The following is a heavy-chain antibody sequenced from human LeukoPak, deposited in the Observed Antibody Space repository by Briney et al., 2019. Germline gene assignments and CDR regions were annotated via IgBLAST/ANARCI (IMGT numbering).Heavy chain of an antibody. D-gene: IGHD3-22*01. J-gene: IGHJ3*02. CDR1: GGSISSYY. CDR2: IYYSGST. V-gene: IGHV4-59*01. Sequence: SETLSLTCTVSGGSISSYYWSWIRQPPGKGPEWIGYIYYSGSTNYNPSLKSRVTISVDTSKNQFSLKLSSVTAADTAVYYCARDSTYYYDSSGYAFDIWGQGTMVTVSS. CDR3: ARDSTYYYDSSGYAFDI.